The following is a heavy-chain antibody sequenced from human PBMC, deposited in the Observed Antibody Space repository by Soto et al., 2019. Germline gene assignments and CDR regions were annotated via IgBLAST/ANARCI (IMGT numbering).Heavy chain of an antibody. D-gene: IGHD3-9*01. CDR1: GFSLSTSGMG. CDR3: ARRYYDTSTGRPYYFDY. J-gene: IGHJ4*02. Sequence: QVTLKEAGPTLLKPTQTLTLTCTFSGFSLSTSGMGVGWIRQPPGKALEWLALIYWDDDRRHSPSLKSRLTITKDTSQNQVVLTMNNMDPVHTATYYCARRYYDTSTGRPYYFDYWGQGTLVTVSS. CDR2: IYWDDDR. V-gene: IGHV2-5*02.